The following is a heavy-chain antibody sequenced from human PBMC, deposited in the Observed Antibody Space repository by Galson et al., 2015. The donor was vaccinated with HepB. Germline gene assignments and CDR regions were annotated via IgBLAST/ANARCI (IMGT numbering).Heavy chain of an antibody. J-gene: IGHJ4*02. CDR1: GGTFSSYA. Sequence: SVKVSCKASGGTFSSYAISWVRQAPGQGLEWMGGIIPIFGTANYAQKFQGRVTITADESTSTAYMELSSLRSEDTAVYYCARVLAYYYGSGSYYPPPSFDYRGQGTLVTVSS. D-gene: IGHD3-10*01. CDR2: IIPIFGTA. CDR3: ARVLAYYYGSGSYYPPPSFDY. V-gene: IGHV1-69*13.